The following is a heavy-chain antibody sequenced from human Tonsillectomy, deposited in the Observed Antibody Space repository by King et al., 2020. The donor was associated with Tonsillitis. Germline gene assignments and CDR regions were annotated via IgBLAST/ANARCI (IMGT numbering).Heavy chain of an antibody. J-gene: IGHJ4*02. Sequence: VTLKESGPVLVKPTETLTLTCTVSGLSLSNARVGVSWIRQPPGKALEWLAHIFSNDEKSYSTSLKSRLTISKDTSKSQVVLTMTNMDPVDTATYYCARGYYDYVWGSYRYPTLDYWGQGTLVTVSS. D-gene: IGHD3-16*02. CDR1: GLSLSNARVG. CDR2: IFSNDEK. V-gene: IGHV2-26*01. CDR3: ARGYYDYVWGSYRYPTLDY.